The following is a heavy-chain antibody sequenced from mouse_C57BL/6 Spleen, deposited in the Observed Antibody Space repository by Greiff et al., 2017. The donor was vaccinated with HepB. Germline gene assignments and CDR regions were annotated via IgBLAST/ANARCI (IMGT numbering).Heavy chain of an antibody. CDR2: ISSGSSTI. V-gene: IGHV5-17*01. J-gene: IGHJ4*01. CDR3: ARPGYYGSSYDAMDY. D-gene: IGHD1-1*01. Sequence: VQRVESGGGLVKPGGSLKLSCAASGFTFSDYGMHWVRQAPEKGLEWVAYISSGSSTIYYADTVKGRFTISRDNAKNTLFLQMTSLRSEDTAMYYCARPGYYGSSYDAMDYWGQGTSVTVSS. CDR1: GFTFSDYG.